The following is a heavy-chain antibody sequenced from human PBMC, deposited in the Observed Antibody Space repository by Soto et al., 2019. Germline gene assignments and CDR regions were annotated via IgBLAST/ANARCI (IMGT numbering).Heavy chain of an antibody. J-gene: IGHJ4*02. V-gene: IGHV4-61*01. Sequence: QVHLQESGPGLVKPSETLSLTCTVSGGSLNSSSYFWSWIRQPPGKGLEWIGYIHYFGSTKYNPSLESRVVISVDTAKNQFSLKVPSVPAAGTAMYFWARGGSYVGFDSWGQGARVTVSS. CDR3: ARGGSYVGFDS. D-gene: IGHD1-26*01. CDR1: GGSLNSSSYF. CDR2: IHYFGST.